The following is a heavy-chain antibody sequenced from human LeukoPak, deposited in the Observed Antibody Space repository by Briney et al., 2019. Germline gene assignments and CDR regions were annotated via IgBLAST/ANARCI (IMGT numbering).Heavy chain of an antibody. D-gene: IGHD2-15*01. Sequence: ASVKVSCKASGGTFSSYAISWVRQAPGQGLEWMGWMNPNSGNTGYAQKFQGRVTMTRNTSISTAYMELSSLRSEDTAVYYCARGIVVVAATRIGYMDVWGKGTTVTISS. V-gene: IGHV1-8*02. J-gene: IGHJ6*03. CDR3: ARGIVVVAATRIGYMDV. CDR1: GGTFSSYA. CDR2: MNPNSGNT.